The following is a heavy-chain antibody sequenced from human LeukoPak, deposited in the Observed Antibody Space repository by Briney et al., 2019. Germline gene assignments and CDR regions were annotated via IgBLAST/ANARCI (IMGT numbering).Heavy chain of an antibody. V-gene: IGHV4-4*02. CDR3: ARAHGSGGDYFDH. D-gene: IGHD5-12*01. CDR1: GGSITNTNY. Sequence: SGTLSLTCGVSGGSITNTNYWTWVRQPPGKGLEWIGEVNLQGSTNYNPSLMGRVAISVDTSENHISLQLTSVTAADTAVYYCARAHGSGGDYFDHWGQGTLVTVSS. J-gene: IGHJ4*02. CDR2: VNLQGST.